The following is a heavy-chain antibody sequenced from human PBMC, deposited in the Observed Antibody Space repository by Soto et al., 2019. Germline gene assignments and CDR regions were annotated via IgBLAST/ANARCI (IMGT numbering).Heavy chain of an antibody. J-gene: IGHJ6*03. CDR1: GGSINNYY. V-gene: IGHV4-59*08. Sequence: SGTLSLTCTVSGGSINNYYWSWIRQPPGKGLEWIGYIYYSGSTNYNPSLKSRVTMSVDTSKNQFSLKLSSVTAADTAVYYCARRHYYFYYMDGWNKGTAVTVYS. CDR2: IYYSGST. CDR3: ARRHYYFYYMDG.